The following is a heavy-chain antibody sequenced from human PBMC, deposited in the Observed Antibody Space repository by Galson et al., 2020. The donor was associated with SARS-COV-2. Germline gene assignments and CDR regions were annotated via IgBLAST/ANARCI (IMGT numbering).Heavy chain of an antibody. V-gene: IGHV3-33*01. J-gene: IGHJ5*02. CDR2: IWYDGSNK. CDR3: ARDSSGYYYVSWFDP. D-gene: IGHD3-22*01. CDR1: GFTFSSYG. Sequence: GGSLRLSCAASGFTFSSYGMHWVRQAPGKGLEWVAVIWYDGSNKYYADSVKGRFTISRDNSKNTLYLQMNSLRAEDTAVYYCARDSSGYYYVSWFDPWGQGTLVTVSS.